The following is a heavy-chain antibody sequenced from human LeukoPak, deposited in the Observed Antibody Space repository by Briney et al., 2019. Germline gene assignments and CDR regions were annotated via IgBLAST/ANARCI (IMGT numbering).Heavy chain of an antibody. CDR2: ITSSGST. D-gene: IGHD4-17*01. J-gene: IGHJ4*02. CDR1: GFTFNNYA. V-gene: IGHV3-23*01. CDR3: AKDLYGDYDFDC. Sequence: GGSLRLSCAASGFTFNNYAMNWVRQAPGKGLEWVSVITSSGSTYYADSVMGRFTISRDNSKNTLYLQMNSLRAEDTAIYYCAKDLYGDYDFDCWGRGTLVTVSS.